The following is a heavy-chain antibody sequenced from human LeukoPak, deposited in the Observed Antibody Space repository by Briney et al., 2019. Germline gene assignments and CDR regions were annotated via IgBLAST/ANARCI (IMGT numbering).Heavy chain of an antibody. Sequence: PGGSLRLSCAASGFTVSSNYMSWVRQAPGKGLEWVAVISYDGSNKYYADSVKGRFTISRDNSKNTLYLQMNSLRAEDTAVYYCAKAAAPPPTDGMDVWGQGTTVTVSS. D-gene: IGHD2-15*01. CDR1: GFTVSSNY. V-gene: IGHV3-30*18. J-gene: IGHJ6*02. CDR3: AKAAAPPPTDGMDV. CDR2: ISYDGSNK.